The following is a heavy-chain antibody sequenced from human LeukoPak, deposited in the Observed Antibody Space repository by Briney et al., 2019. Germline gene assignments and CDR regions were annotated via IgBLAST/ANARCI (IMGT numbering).Heavy chain of an antibody. CDR1: GYTFGNYG. V-gene: IGHV1-18*01. CDR3: ARDVGITVADSFDP. J-gene: IGHJ5*02. Sequence: ASVKVSCKAAGYTFGNYGIKWVRQAPGQGLEWMGWIHIYRGNTNYAQKFQGRVTMTTDTSTSTVYMEVRGLRSDDTAMYYCARDVGITVADSFDPWGQGTLVTVSS. CDR2: IHIYRGNT. D-gene: IGHD6-13*01.